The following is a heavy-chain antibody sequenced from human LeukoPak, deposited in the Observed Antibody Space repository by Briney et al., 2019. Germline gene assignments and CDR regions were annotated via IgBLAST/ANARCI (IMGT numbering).Heavy chain of an antibody. CDR2: IIPILGIA. Sequence: SVKVSCKASGGTFSSYAISWVRQAPGQGLEWMGRIIPILGIANYAQKLQGRVTMTTDTSTSTAYMELRSLRSDDTAVYYCARDRATVTTLANFDYWGQGTLVTVSS. J-gene: IGHJ4*02. D-gene: IGHD4-17*01. CDR1: GGTFSSYA. V-gene: IGHV1-69*04. CDR3: ARDRATVTTLANFDY.